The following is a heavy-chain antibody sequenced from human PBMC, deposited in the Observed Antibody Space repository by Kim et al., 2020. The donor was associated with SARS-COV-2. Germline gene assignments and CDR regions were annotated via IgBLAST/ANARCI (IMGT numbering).Heavy chain of an antibody. CDR3: ARGSGPGLGY. CDR1: GYTFSNYA. Sequence: ASVKVSCKASGYTFSNYAIHWVRQAPGQRLECMGWIIGGNGNTYYSQKFQGRVTFTRDTSATTAYMELTSLRSEDTAVYYCARGSGPGLGYWCQGTLVTVSS. V-gene: IGHV1-3*01. CDR2: IIGGNGNT. J-gene: IGHJ4*02. D-gene: IGHD3-3*01.